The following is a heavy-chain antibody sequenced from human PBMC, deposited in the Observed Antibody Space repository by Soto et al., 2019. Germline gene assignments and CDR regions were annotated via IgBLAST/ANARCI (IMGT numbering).Heavy chain of an antibody. CDR2: ISYDGSNQ. CDR3: ATGKVLTPET. J-gene: IGHJ5*02. D-gene: IGHD1-20*01. V-gene: IGHV3-30*03. CDR1: GFTFSSYG. Sequence: QVQLVESGGGVVQPGRSLRLSCAASGFTFSSYGMHWVRQAPGKGLEWVAVISYDGSNQKYADSVKGRFTISRDNANNTLYMQMTSLRAEDTAVYYCATGKVLTPETWGQGTLVTVSS.